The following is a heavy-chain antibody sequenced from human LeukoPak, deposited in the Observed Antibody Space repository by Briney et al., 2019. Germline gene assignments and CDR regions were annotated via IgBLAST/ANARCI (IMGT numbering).Heavy chain of an antibody. CDR3: ARDGHYDILTGYVVGYFDY. J-gene: IGHJ4*02. Sequence: GGSLRLSCAASGFTFSYYYMSWIRQAPGKGLEWVSYISSSSSYTNYADSVKGRFTISRDNAKNSLYLQMNSLRAEDTAVYYCARDGHYDILTGYVVGYFDYWGQGTLVTVSS. CDR1: GFTFSYYY. CDR2: ISSSSSYT. D-gene: IGHD3-9*01. V-gene: IGHV3-11*05.